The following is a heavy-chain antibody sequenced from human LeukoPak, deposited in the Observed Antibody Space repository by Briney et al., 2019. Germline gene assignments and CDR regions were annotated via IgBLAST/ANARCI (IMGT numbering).Heavy chain of an antibody. CDR1: GGSFSGYY. D-gene: IGHD3-10*01. V-gene: IGHV4-34*01. CDR3: ASYYGSGSYFDY. J-gene: IGHJ4*02. Sequence: PSETLSLTCAVYGGSFSGYYWSWIRQPPGKGLEWIGEINHSGSTNYNPSLKSRVTISVDTSKNQFSLKLSSVTAADTAVYYCASYYGSGSYFDYWGQGTLVTVSS. CDR2: INHSGST.